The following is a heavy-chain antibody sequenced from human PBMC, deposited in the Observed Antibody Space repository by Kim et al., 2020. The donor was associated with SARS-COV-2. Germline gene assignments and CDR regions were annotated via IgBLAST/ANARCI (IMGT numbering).Heavy chain of an antibody. V-gene: IGHV4-39*01. CDR3: AGETYYDILYYYYGMDV. CDR2: IYYSGST. Sequence: SETLSLTCTVSGGSISSSSYYWGWIRQPPGKGLEWIGSIYYSGSTYYNPSLKSRVTISVDTSKNQFSLKLSSVTAADTAVYYCAGETYYDILYYYYGMDVWGQGTTVTVSS. CDR1: GGSISSSSYY. D-gene: IGHD3-9*01. J-gene: IGHJ6*02.